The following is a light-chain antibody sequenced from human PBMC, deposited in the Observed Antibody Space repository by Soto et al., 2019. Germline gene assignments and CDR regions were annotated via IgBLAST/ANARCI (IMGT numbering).Light chain of an antibody. Sequence: IVLTQSPGTLSLSPGERATLSCRASQSVSNSYLAWYQQKPGQAPRLLIYDASSRATGISDMFSGSGSGTDFTLTISRLEPEDFAVYYCQQYGGSPYTFGQGTKLEIK. V-gene: IGKV3-20*01. CDR3: QQYGGSPYT. CDR1: QSVSNSY. CDR2: DAS. J-gene: IGKJ2*01.